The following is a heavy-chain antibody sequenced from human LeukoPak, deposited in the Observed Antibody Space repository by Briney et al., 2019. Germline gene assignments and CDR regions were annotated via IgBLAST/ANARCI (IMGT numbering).Heavy chain of an antibody. Sequence: SETLSLTCTVSGGSISSYYWSWIRQPAGKGPEWIGRIYTSGSTNYNPSLKSRVTMSVDTSKNQFSLKLSSVTAADTAVYYCARDMGYYYDSSGYYDYWGQGTLVTVSS. J-gene: IGHJ4*02. CDR2: IYTSGST. V-gene: IGHV4-4*07. CDR1: GGSISSYY. D-gene: IGHD3-22*01. CDR3: ARDMGYYYDSSGYYDY.